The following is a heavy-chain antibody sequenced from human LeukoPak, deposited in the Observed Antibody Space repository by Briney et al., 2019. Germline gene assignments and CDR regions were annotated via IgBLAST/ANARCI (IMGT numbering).Heavy chain of an antibody. CDR3: ATSRDDSSGYYYEDY. CDR2: FDPEDGET. J-gene: IGHJ4*02. D-gene: IGHD3-22*01. V-gene: IGHV1-24*01. Sequence: ASAKVSCKVSGYTLTELSMHWVRQAPGKGLEWMGGFDPEDGETIYAQKFQGRVTMTEDTSTDTAYMELSSLRSEDTAVYYCATSRDDSSGYYYEDYWGQGTLVTVSS. CDR1: GYTLTELS.